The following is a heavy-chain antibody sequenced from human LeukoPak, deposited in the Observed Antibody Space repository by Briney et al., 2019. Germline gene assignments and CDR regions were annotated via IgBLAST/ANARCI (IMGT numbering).Heavy chain of an antibody. D-gene: IGHD4/OR15-4a*01. Sequence: GGSLRPSCVVSGFTFSPYSMNWVRQAPGKGLEWVSFIYSDNTHYSDSVKGRFTISRDNSKNTLYLQMNSLRAEDTAVYYCARRAGAYSHPYDYWGQGTLVTVSS. CDR3: ARRAGAYSHPYDY. CDR1: GFTFSPYS. J-gene: IGHJ4*02. CDR2: IYSDNT. V-gene: IGHV3-53*01.